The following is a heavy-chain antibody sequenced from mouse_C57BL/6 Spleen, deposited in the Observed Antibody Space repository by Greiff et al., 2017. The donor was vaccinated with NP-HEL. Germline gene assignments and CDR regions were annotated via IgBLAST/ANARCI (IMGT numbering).Heavy chain of an antibody. CDR2: IDPSDSYT. J-gene: IGHJ2*01. CDR1: GYTFTSYW. CDR3: AKGDYFDY. D-gene: IGHD3-3*01. Sequence: VQLQQPGAELVKPGASVKLSCKASGYTFTSYWMQWVKQRPGQGLEWIGEIDPSDSYTNYNQKFKGKATLTVDTSSSTAYMQLSSLTSEDSAVDYCAKGDYFDYWGQGTTLTVSS. V-gene: IGHV1-50*01.